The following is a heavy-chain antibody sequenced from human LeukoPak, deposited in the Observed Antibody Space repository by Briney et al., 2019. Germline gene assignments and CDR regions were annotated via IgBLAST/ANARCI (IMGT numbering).Heavy chain of an antibody. J-gene: IGHJ5*02. Sequence: SETLSLTCTVSAGSISSGSYCWSWIRQPAGKGLEWIGRIYNSGSTNYTPSLNSRVTISVHTSKNQFSLKLNSVTAADTAVYYCARTTEDCSSTSCYQYWFDPWGQGTLVTVSS. D-gene: IGHD2-2*01. CDR1: AGSISSGSYC. CDR2: IYNSGST. CDR3: ARTTEDCSSTSCYQYWFDP. V-gene: IGHV4-61*02.